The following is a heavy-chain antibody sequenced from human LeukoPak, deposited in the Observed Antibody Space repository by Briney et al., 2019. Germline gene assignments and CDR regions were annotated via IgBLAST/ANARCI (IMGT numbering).Heavy chain of an antibody. D-gene: IGHD3-10*01. CDR3: ASGWFELDLDY. CDR2: ISGSGGST. V-gene: IGHV3-23*01. CDR1: GFTFSSYA. Sequence: GGSLRLSCAASGFTFSSYAMSWVRQAPGKGLEWVSAISGSGGSTYYADSVKGRFTISRDNSKNTLHLQMNSLRAEDTAVYYCASGWFELDLDYWGQGTLVTVSS. J-gene: IGHJ4*02.